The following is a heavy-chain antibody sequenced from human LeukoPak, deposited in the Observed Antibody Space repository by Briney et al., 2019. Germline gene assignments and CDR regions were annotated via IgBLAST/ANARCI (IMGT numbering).Heavy chain of an antibody. CDR2: ISYDGSNK. V-gene: IGHV3-30*03. CDR1: GFTFSSYG. J-gene: IGHJ6*03. D-gene: IGHD6-19*01. CDR3: ARTLPVMAGLVNYMDV. Sequence: GGSLRLSCAASGFTFSSYGMHWVRQAPGKGLERVALISYDGSNKYYADSVKGRFTISRDNSKNTLYLQMNSLRAEDTAVYYCARTLPVMAGLVNYMDVWGKGTTVTVSS.